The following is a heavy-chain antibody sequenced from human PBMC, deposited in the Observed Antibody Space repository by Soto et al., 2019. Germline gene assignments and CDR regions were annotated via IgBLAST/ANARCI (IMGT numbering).Heavy chain of an antibody. J-gene: IGHJ6*04. CDR1: WYSFTSYW. D-gene: IGHD6-6*01. V-gene: IGHV5-51*01. Sequence: GESLKISCKGSWYSFTSYWIGWVRQGPGKGLEWMGIIYPGDSDTRYSPSFQGQVTISADKSISTAYLQWSSLKASDTAMYYRATRTNQYSSPPSYYGMDGWGKRTRVTVSS. CDR2: IYPGDSDT. CDR3: ATRTNQYSSPPSYYGMDG.